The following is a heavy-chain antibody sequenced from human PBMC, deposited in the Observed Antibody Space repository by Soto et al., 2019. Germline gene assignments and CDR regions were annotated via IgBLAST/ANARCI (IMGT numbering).Heavy chain of an antibody. Sequence: ASVKGSCKAAGYAFTGYYMHWVRQTPGQGREWMGWINPNSGGTNYAQKFQGWVTMTRDTSISTAYMELSRLRSDDTAVYYCARERGYYYGSGSYYRGPNWFDPWGQGTLVPSPQ. CDR3: ARERGYYYGSGSYYRGPNWFDP. J-gene: IGHJ5*02. CDR2: INPNSGGT. D-gene: IGHD3-10*01. V-gene: IGHV1-2*04. CDR1: GYAFTGYY.